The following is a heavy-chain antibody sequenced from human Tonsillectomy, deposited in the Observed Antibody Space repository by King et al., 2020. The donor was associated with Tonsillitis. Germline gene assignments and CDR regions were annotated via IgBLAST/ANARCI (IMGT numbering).Heavy chain of an antibody. J-gene: IGHJ4*02. D-gene: IGHD6-6*01. V-gene: IGHV1-69*06. CDR1: GGTFSNYV. CDR2: IIPIFWTP. Sequence: QLVQSGAEVKKPGSSVKVSCEASGGTFSNYVFNWVRQAPGQGLEWMGGIIPIFWTPNYAQKFQGRVTINADKSTSTAYMELSSLRSEDTAVYYCARDNGLGVPYYFDYWGQGTLVTVSS. CDR3: ARDNGLGVPYYFDY.